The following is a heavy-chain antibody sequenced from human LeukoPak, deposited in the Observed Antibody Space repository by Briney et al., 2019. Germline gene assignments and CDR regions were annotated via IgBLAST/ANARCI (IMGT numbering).Heavy chain of an antibody. Sequence: GGSLRLSCAASGFTFSSYSMHWVRQAPGKGLEWVAVISYDGSNKYYADSVKGRFTLSRDNSKNTLYLQMNSLRAEDTAVYYCARYRVVVITNKNYYFDYWGQGTLVTVSS. CDR3: ARYRVVVITNKNYYFDY. V-gene: IGHV3-30-3*01. CDR2: ISYDGSNK. J-gene: IGHJ4*02. D-gene: IGHD3-22*01. CDR1: GFTFSSYS.